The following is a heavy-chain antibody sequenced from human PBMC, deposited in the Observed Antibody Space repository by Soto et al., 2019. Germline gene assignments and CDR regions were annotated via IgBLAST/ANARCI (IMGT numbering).Heavy chain of an antibody. Sequence: ASVKVSCKASGGTFSSYAISWVRQAPGQGLEWMGGIIPIFGTANYAQKFQGRVTITADESTSTAYMELSSLRSEDTAVYYCARERPPYYYDSSGAYYYYYGMDVWGQGTTVTVSS. V-gene: IGHV1-69*13. CDR3: ARERPPYYYDSSGAYYYYYGMDV. D-gene: IGHD3-22*01. CDR1: GGTFSSYA. CDR2: IIPIFGTA. J-gene: IGHJ6*02.